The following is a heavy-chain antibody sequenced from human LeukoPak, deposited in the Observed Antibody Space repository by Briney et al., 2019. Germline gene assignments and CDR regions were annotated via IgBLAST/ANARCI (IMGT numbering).Heavy chain of an antibody. V-gene: IGHV1-2*02. J-gene: IGHJ5*02. CDR1: GYTFTGYY. D-gene: IGHD3-10*01. CDR3: AREEVTMVRGVIKHNWFDP. CDR2: INPNSGGT. Sequence: GASVKVSCKASGYTFTGYYMHWVRQAPGQGLEWMGWINPNSGGTNYAQKFQGRVTMTRDTSISTAYMELSRLRADDTAVYYCAREEVTMVRGVIKHNWFDPWGQGTLVTVSS.